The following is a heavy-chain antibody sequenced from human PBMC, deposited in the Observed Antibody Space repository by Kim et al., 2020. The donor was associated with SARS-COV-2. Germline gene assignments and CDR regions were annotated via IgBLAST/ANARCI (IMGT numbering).Heavy chain of an antibody. Sequence: GESLKISCEGSGYSFTNYWIVWVRQMPGKGLEWMGIIYPGDSDTRYSPSFQGQVTISADKSISTAYLQWSSLKASDTAMYYCARRRVPTRLSDALDIWGQGTMVTVSS. V-gene: IGHV5-51*01. CDR1: GYSFTNYW. CDR3: ARRRVPTRLSDALDI. J-gene: IGHJ3*02. D-gene: IGHD2-15*01. CDR2: IYPGDSDT.